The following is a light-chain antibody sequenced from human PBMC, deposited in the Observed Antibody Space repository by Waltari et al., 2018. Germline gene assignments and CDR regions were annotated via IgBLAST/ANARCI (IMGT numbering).Light chain of an antibody. V-gene: IGLV2-14*03. Sequence: QSALTQPASVSGSPGQSITISCTGTSSDVGTYNYVSWYQQHPGKAPKLLIYDVSYRPSGVSYRLSGSKSGNTASLTISGLQAEDEADYYCSSYITTNTLELFGGGTSLTVL. CDR2: DVS. J-gene: IGLJ3*02. CDR1: SSDVGTYNY. CDR3: SSYITTNTLEL.